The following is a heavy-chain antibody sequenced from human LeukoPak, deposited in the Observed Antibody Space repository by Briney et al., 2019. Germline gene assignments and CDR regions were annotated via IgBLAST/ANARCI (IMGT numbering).Heavy chain of an antibody. CDR2: ISGSGGST. D-gene: IGHD6-13*01. J-gene: IGHJ1*01. CDR3: ATPAAGPGAEYSQY. CDR1: DFIFSSYA. Sequence: GGSLRLSCVVSDFIFSSYAMSWVRQVPGKGLEWVSAISGSGGSTYYADSVKGRFTISRDNSKNTLYLQMNSLRAEDTAVYYCATPAAGPGAEYSQYWGQGTLVIVSS. V-gene: IGHV3-23*01.